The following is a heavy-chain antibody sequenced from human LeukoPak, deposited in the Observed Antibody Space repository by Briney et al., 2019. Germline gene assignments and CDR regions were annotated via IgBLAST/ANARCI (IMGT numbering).Heavy chain of an antibody. CDR2: IYYSGST. CDR3: ARVGGVEMATTYFDY. CDR1: GGSISSYY. J-gene: IGHJ4*02. Sequence: PSETLSLTRTVSGGSISSYYWSWIRQPPGKGLEWIGYIYYSGSTNYNPSLKSRVTISVDTSKNQFSLKLSSVTAADTAVYYCARVGGVEMATTYFDYWGQGTLVTVSS. V-gene: IGHV4-59*01. D-gene: IGHD5-24*01.